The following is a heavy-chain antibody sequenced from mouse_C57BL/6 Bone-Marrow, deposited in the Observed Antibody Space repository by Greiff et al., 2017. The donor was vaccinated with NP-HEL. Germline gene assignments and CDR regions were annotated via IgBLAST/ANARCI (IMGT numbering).Heavy chain of an antibody. V-gene: IGHV1-63*01. CDR3: ARYWSHFDY. Sequence: LLESGAELVRPGTSVKMSCKASGYTFTNYWIGWAKQRPGHGLEWIGDIYPGGGYTNYNEKFKGKATLTADKSSSTAYMQFSSLTSEDAAIYYCARYWSHFDYWGQGTTLTVAS. CDR1: GYTFTNYW. J-gene: IGHJ2*01. D-gene: IGHD4-1*01. CDR2: IYPGGGYT.